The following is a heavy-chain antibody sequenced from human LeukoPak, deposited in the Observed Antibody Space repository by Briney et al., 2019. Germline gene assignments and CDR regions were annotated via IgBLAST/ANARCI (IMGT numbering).Heavy chain of an antibody. CDR1: GFTFSSYS. J-gene: IGHJ5*02. V-gene: IGHV3-48*02. D-gene: IGHD3-10*01. CDR3: ARGGSYYGSGKDWFDP. CDR2: ISGGSSIM. Sequence: PGGSLRLSCAASGFTFSSYSMNWVRQAPGKGLEWVSYISGGSSIMYYADSVKGRFTISRDNAKNSLHLQMNSLRDADTAVYYCARGGSYYGSGKDWFDPWGQGTLVTVSS.